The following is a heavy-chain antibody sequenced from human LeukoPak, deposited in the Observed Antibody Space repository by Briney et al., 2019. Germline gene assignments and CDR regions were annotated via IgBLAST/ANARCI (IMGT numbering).Heavy chain of an antibody. J-gene: IGHJ4*02. CDR1: GGSICSYL. CDR3: ARVWPQDIVARRESYLDY. D-gene: IGHD6-6*01. V-gene: IGHV4-59*12. Sequence: SETLSLTCTVSGGSICSYLWTWIRQPPGKGLEWIGYIYYSGSTNYNPSLKSRVTISVDTSKNQFSLKLSSVTAADTAVYYCARVWPQDIVARRESYLDYWGQGTLVTVSS. CDR2: IYYSGST.